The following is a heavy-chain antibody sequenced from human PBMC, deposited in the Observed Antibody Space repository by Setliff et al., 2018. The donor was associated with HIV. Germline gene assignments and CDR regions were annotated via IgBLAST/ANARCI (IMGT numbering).Heavy chain of an antibody. Sequence: SETLSLTCTVSGGSIRSGSYYWSWIRQPAGKGLEWIGRIYTSGSTNYNPSLKSRVTISVDTSKNQFSLKLSSVTAADTAVYYCARGNKGRGEVRSYYYYYYYMDVWGKGTTVTVSS. V-gene: IGHV4-61*02. D-gene: IGHD3-10*01. CDR1: GGSIRSGSYY. CDR3: ARGNKGRGEVRSYYYYYYYMDV. CDR2: IYTSGST. J-gene: IGHJ6*03.